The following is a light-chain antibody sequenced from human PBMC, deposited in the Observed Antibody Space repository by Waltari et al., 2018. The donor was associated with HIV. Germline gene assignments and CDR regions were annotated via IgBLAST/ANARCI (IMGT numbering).Light chain of an antibody. CDR3: QQYHDSPRT. CDR1: RDIDTH. CDR2: GAS. V-gene: IGKV1-8*01. J-gene: IGKJ1*01. Sequence: ATRMIQSPPSVSAATGDTVNITCRASRDIDTHLAWYQHKPGSAPHLLIYGASTLQKGVPARFNGSGSGTSFSLTVTCLQSEDFATYFCQQYHDSPRTFGLGTTV.